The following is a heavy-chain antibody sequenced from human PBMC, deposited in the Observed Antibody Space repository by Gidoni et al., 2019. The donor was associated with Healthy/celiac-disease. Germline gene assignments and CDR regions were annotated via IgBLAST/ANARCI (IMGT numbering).Heavy chain of an antibody. CDR1: GGSFSGYY. Sequence: QVQLQQWGAGLLKPSETLSLTCAVYGGSFSGYYWSWIRQPPGKGLEWIGEINHSGSTNYNPSLKSRVTISVDTSKNQFSLKLSSVTAADTAVYYCARDWGLAAAGTGGYYYYYGMDVWGQGTTVTVSS. D-gene: IGHD6-13*01. J-gene: IGHJ6*02. CDR3: ARDWGLAAAGTGGYYYYYGMDV. V-gene: IGHV4-34*01. CDR2: INHSGST.